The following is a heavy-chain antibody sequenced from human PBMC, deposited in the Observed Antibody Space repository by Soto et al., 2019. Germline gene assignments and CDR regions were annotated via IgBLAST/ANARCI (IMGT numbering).Heavy chain of an antibody. D-gene: IGHD3-3*01. CDR2: IYHSGST. CDR1: GGSISSSNW. J-gene: IGHJ4*02. CDR3: LVSRRSGYYLFDD. Sequence: SDTLSLTCAVSGGSISSSNWWSWVRQPPGKGLEWIGEIYHSGSTNYNPSLKSRVTISVDKSKNQFSLKLSSVTAADTAVYYCLVSRRSGYYLFDDWGQGTLVT. V-gene: IGHV4-4*02.